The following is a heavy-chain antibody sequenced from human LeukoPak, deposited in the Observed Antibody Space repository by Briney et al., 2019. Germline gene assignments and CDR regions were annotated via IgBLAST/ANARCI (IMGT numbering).Heavy chain of an antibody. D-gene: IGHD3-22*01. V-gene: IGHV4-38-2*02. CDR1: GYSISSGYY. J-gene: IGHJ4*02. CDR3: AREYSPPDDRSGTREFDY. CDR2: IYHSGST. Sequence: SETLSLTCTVSGYSISSGYYWGWIRQPPGKGLEWIGSIYHSGSTYYNPSLKSRVTISVDTSKNQFSLKLSSVTAADTAVYYCAREYSPPDDRSGTREFDYWGQGTLVTVSS.